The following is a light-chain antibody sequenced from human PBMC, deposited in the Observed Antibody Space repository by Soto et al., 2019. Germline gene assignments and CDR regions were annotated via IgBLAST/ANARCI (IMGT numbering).Light chain of an antibody. CDR1: QDINSY. J-gene: IGKJ4*01. Sequence: DVQMTQSPSSLSASVGDRVTITCRASQDINSYLAWYQQKPGNAPKSLIYAASSLQTGVPSRFSGSESWTDFTLALSNLQPEDSATYYCQKCSIYPLTVGGGTKVEIK. CDR2: AAS. V-gene: IGKV1D-16*01. CDR3: QKCSIYPLT.